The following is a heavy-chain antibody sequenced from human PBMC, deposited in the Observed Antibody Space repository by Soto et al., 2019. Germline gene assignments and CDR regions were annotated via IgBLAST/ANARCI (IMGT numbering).Heavy chain of an antibody. V-gene: IGHV3-21*01. CDR1: GFTFSSYS. J-gene: IGHJ3*02. CDR2: ISSSSSYI. D-gene: IGHD3-22*01. CDR3: ARDRLDYYDSSGPTGGAFDI. Sequence: GGSLRLSCAASGFTFSSYSMNWVRQAPGKGLEWVASISSSSSYIYYADSVKGRFTISRDNAKNSLYLQMNSLRAEDTAVYYCARDRLDYYDSSGPTGGAFDIWGQGTMVTVS.